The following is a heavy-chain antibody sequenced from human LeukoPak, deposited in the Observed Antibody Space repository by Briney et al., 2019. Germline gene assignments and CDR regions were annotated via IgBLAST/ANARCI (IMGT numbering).Heavy chain of an antibody. Sequence: GASAKVSCKASGGTFSSYAISWVRQAPGQGLEWMGGIIPTFGTANYAQKFQGRVTITADESTSTAYMELSSLRSEDTAVYYCANGYCSGGSCYFGFNYYYGMDVWGQGTTVTVSS. J-gene: IGHJ6*02. D-gene: IGHD2-15*01. V-gene: IGHV1-69*01. CDR2: IIPTFGTA. CDR1: GGTFSSYA. CDR3: ANGYCSGGSCYFGFNYYYGMDV.